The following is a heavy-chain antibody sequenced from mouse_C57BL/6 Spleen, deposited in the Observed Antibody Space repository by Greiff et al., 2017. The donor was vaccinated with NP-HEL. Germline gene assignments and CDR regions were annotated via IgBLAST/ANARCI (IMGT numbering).Heavy chain of an antibody. CDR2: IDPSDSYT. J-gene: IGHJ4*01. Sequence: QVQLQQPGAELVKPGASVKLSCKASGYTFTSYWMQWVKQRPGQGLEWIGEIDPSDSYTNYNQKFKGKATLTVDTSSSTAYMQLSSLTSEDSAVYYGARSCYSHRAMDYWGQGTSVTVSS. V-gene: IGHV1-50*01. D-gene: IGHD2-12*01. CDR1: GYTFTSYW. CDR3: ARSCYSHRAMDY.